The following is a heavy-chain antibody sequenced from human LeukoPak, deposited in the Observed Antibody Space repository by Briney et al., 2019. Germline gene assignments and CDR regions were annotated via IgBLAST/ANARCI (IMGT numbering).Heavy chain of an antibody. J-gene: IGHJ6*03. Sequence: PGGSLGLSCTASGFTFGDYAMSWFRQAPGKGLEWVGFIRSKAYGGTTEHAASVKGRFTISRDDSKSIAYLQMNSLKTEDTAVYYCTRDKDYYDHYYMDVWGKGTTVTVSS. CDR1: GFTFGDYA. CDR2: IRSKAYGGTT. CDR3: TRDKDYYDHYYMDV. V-gene: IGHV3-49*03.